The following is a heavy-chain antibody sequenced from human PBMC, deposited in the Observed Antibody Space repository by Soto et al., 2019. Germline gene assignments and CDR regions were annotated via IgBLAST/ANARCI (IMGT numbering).Heavy chain of an antibody. J-gene: IGHJ4*02. CDR3: ARTYDFWSGLFDY. CDR1: GYTFTGYY. Sequence: ASVKVSCKASGYTFTGYYMHWVRQAPGQGLEWMGWINPNSGGTNYAQKFQGWVTMTRDTSISTAYMELSRLRSDDTALYYCARTYDFWSGLFDYWGQGTLVTVSS. V-gene: IGHV1-2*04. D-gene: IGHD3-3*01. CDR2: INPNSGGT.